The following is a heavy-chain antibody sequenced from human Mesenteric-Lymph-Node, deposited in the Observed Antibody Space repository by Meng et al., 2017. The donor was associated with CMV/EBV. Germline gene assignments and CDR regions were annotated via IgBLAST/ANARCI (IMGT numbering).Heavy chain of an antibody. D-gene: IGHD4-11*01. Sequence: KGSGYSFSRDWIGWVRQMPGKGLEWMGFIYPYSSDTRYSPSLQGQVTVSVDKSINTAYLQWNSLKASDTAIYYCARTKDYTTYCFDYWGQGTLVTVSS. CDR1: GYSFSRDW. V-gene: IGHV5-51*01. CDR2: IYPYSSDT. J-gene: IGHJ4*02. CDR3: ARTKDYTTYCFDY.